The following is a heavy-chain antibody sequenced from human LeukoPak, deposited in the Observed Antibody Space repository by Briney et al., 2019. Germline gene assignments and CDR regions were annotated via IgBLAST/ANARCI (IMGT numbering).Heavy chain of an antibody. CDR2: IVVGSGNT. CDR3: ARTGNWAPDH. CDR1: GFTFTSSA. Sequence: GASVKVSCKASGFTFTSSAMQWVRQARGQRLEWIGWIVVGSGNTNYAQKFQERVTITRDMSARTVYMELSSLNSDDTAVYYCARTGNWAPDHWGQGTLVTVSS. J-gene: IGHJ5*02. V-gene: IGHV1-58*02. D-gene: IGHD1-14*01.